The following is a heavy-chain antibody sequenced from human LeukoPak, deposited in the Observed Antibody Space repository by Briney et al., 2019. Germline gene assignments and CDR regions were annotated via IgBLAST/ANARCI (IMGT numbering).Heavy chain of an antibody. CDR2: ISSSSSTI. Sequence: GGSLRLSCAASGFTFSSYSMNWVRQAPGKGLEWVSYISSSSSTIYYADSVKGRFTISRDNAKNSLYLQMNSLRAEDTAVYYCARDRVGVLDAFDIWGQGTMVTVSS. D-gene: IGHD3-10*01. CDR3: ARDRVGVLDAFDI. V-gene: IGHV3-48*04. J-gene: IGHJ3*02. CDR1: GFTFSSYS.